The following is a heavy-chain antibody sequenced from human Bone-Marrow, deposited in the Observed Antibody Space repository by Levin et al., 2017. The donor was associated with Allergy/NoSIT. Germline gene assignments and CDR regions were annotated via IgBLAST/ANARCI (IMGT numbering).Heavy chain of an antibody. D-gene: IGHD3-10*01. J-gene: IGHJ4*02. CDR3: ARLDFGEFSSYRSPFFHY. CDR1: GFTVSSNY. CDR2: IYSGGST. Sequence: PGGSLRLSCAASGFTVSSNYMNWVRQAPGKGLEWVSVIYSGGSTYYADSVKGRFTISRDNSKNTLYLQMNSLRAEDTAVYYCARLDFGEFSSYRSPFFHYWGQGTLVTFSS. V-gene: IGHV3-66*02.